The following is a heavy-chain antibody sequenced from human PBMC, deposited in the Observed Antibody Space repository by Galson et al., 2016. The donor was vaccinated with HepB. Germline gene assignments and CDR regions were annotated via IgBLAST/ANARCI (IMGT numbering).Heavy chain of an antibody. V-gene: IGHV3-48*03. CDR1: RLIFRNYA. Sequence: SLRLSCAVPRLIFRNYAMHWVRQAPGKGLEWVSYISSSGTTIYYADSVKGRFTISRDNAKNSLYLQMNSVRAEDTAVYYCVRLPDCWGQGTLVTVSS. J-gene: IGHJ4*02. CDR3: VRLPDC. CDR2: ISSSGTTI.